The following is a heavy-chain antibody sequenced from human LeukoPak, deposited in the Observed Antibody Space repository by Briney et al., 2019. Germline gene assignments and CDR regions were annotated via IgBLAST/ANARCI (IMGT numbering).Heavy chain of an antibody. V-gene: IGHV1-2*06. CDR1: GYTFTGYY. D-gene: IGHD3-22*01. CDR3: ARGRTAGSGYANDY. J-gene: IGHJ4*02. Sequence: ASVKVSCKDSGYTFTGYYMHWVRQAPGQGLEWMGRINPNSGGTNYAQKFQGRVTMTRDTSISTAYMELSRLRSDDTAVYYCARGRTAGSGYANDYWGQGTLVTVSS. CDR2: INPNSGGT.